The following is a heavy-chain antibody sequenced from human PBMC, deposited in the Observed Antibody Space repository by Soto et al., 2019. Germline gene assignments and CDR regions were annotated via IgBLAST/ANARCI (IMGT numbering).Heavy chain of an antibody. D-gene: IGHD4-4*01. CDR2: INHSGST. CDR1: VGSFSGYY. J-gene: IGHJ4*02. V-gene: IGHV4-34*01. Sequence: PSEPLSLPCAVYVGSFSGYYWSWIRQPPGKGLEWIGEINHSGSTNYNPSLKSRVTISVDTSKSQFSLKLTSVTAADTAVYYCASYRGAFYFDSWGQGILVTVSS. CDR3: ASYRGAFYFDS.